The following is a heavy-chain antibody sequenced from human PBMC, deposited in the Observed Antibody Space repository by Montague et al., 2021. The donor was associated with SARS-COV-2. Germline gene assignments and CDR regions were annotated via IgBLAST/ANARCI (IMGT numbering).Heavy chain of an antibody. J-gene: IGHJ4*02. V-gene: IGHV4-59*01. Sequence: SETLSLTCTVSGGSISSYYWSWIRQPPGKGLELIWYIYYSGSTNYNPSLKSLVTISVDTSKNQFSLTLSSVTAADTAVYYCARGREYSSSAGFDYWGQGTLVTVSS. D-gene: IGHD6-6*01. CDR2: IYYSGST. CDR3: ARGREYSSSAGFDY. CDR1: GGSISSYY.